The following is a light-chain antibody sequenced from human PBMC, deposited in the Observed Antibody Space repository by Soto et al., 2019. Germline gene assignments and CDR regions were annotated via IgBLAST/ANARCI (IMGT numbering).Light chain of an antibody. V-gene: IGLV1-47*01. Sequence: QSVLTQPTSASGTPGQRVTISFSGSSSNIGTTNYVYWYQQLPGTAPKLLIYKNNNRPSGVPDRFSGSRSATSASLAISGLRSEDEADYYCAVWDDRLSGPVFGGGTKLTVL. CDR3: AVWDDRLSGPV. J-gene: IGLJ2*01. CDR1: SSNIGTTNY. CDR2: KNN.